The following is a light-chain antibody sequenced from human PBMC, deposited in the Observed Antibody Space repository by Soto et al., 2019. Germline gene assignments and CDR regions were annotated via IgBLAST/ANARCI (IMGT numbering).Light chain of an antibody. Sequence: QSARAQPASVSGSPGQSITISCTGTSNDVGAYDSVSWYQRHPHKAPQVIIYRGTQRPSGASNRFSASTSGNAASLTISGLQADDEADYFCCSSAPESTYVCGTGTKVTVL. CDR2: RGT. J-gene: IGLJ1*01. V-gene: IGLV2-23*01. CDR1: SNDVGAYDS. CDR3: CSSAPESTYV.